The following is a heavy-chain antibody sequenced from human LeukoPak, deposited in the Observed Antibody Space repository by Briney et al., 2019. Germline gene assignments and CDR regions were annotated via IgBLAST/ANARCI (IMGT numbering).Heavy chain of an antibody. CDR1: GFTFSSYS. J-gene: IGHJ6*03. CDR3: ARDRNYCSSTSCYLYYYYYYMDV. D-gene: IGHD2-2*01. Sequence: GGSLRLSCAASGFTFSSYSMNWVRQAPGKGLEWVSSISSSSSYIYYADSVKGRFTISRDNAKNSLYLQMNSLRAEDTAVYYCARDRNYCSSTSCYLYYYYYYMDVWGKGTTVTVSS. V-gene: IGHV3-21*01. CDR2: ISSSSSYI.